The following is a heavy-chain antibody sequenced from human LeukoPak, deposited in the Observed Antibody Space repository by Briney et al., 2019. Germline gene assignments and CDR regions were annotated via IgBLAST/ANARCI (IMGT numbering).Heavy chain of an antibody. CDR1: GVTFSSYG. CDR2: RRYDGNNK. V-gene: IGHV3-30*02. Sequence: PGGSLRLSCAASGVTFSSYGMHWVRQAPGTGLEWVAVRRYDGNNKYYADSVKGRFTISRDNSKNMLYLQMNSLGTEDTAVYYCAKDRWGAVASFDYWGQGTLVTVSS. CDR3: AKDRWGAVASFDY. J-gene: IGHJ4*02. D-gene: IGHD6-19*01.